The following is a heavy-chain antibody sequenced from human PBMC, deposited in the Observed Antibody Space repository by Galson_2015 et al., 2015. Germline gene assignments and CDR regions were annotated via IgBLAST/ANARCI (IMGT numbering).Heavy chain of an antibody. CDR2: INPSGGST. D-gene: IGHD2-2*01. CDR3: ARGGGDIVVVPAANYYYYMDV. Sequence: SVKVSCKASGYTFTSYYMHWVRQAPGQGLEWMGIINPSGGSTSYAQKFQGRVTMTRDTSTSTVYMELSSLRSEDTAVYYCARGGGDIVVVPAANYYYYMDVWGKGTTVTVSS. V-gene: IGHV1-46*01. J-gene: IGHJ6*03. CDR1: GYTFTSYY.